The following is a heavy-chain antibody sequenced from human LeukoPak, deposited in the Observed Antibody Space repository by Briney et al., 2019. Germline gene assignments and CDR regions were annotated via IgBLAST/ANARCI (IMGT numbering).Heavy chain of an antibody. CDR2: ISGSGGST. J-gene: IGHJ5*02. D-gene: IGHD3-10*01. CDR1: GFTFSNYA. CDR3: AKDLYGSGSPNWFDP. Sequence: GGSLRLSCAASGFTFSNYAMSWVRQAPGKGLEWVSAISGSGGSTYYADSVKGRFTISRDNSKNTLYLQMNSLRAEDTAVYYCAKDLYGSGSPNWFDPWGQGTLVTVSS. V-gene: IGHV3-23*01.